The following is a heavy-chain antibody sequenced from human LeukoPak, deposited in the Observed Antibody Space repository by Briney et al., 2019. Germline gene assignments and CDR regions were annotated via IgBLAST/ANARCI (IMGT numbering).Heavy chain of an antibody. V-gene: IGHV4-59*10. D-gene: IGHD1-26*01. J-gene: IGHJ4*02. Sequence: SETLSLTCAVYGGSFSGYYWNWIRQPAGKGLEWIGRICSSGSTNYNPSLKSRVTISVDTSKNQFSLKLSSVTAADTAVYYCARGQWELTDWGQGTLVTVSS. CDR3: ARGQWELTD. CDR2: ICSSGST. CDR1: GGSFSGYY.